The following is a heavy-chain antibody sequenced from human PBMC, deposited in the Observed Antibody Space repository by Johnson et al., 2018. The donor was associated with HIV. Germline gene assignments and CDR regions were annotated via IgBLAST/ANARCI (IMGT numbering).Heavy chain of an antibody. CDR1: GFTFSSYA. D-gene: IGHD3-10*01. Sequence: QVQLVESGGGVVQPGGSLTLSCAASGFTFSSYAMHWVRQAPGKGLEWVAVISYDGSNKYYADSVKGRFTISRDNSKNTLYLQMNSLRAEDTAVYYCAKNDRNYYDTWGQGTMVTVSS. CDR3: AKNDRNYYDT. J-gene: IGHJ3*02. CDR2: ISYDGSNK. V-gene: IGHV3-30-3*02.